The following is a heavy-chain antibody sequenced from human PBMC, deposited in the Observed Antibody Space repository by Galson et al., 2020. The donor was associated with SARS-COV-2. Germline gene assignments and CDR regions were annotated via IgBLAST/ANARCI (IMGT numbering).Heavy chain of an antibody. CDR3: TRFKGFGEVVRWFDP. Sequence: ASETLSLTCTVSSGSIRSSHSYWGWIRQSPGKGLEWIGNMYYSGSAYYNPSPQSRVTMSVDTSKSQFSLRLSFVTAADTAIYYCTRFKGFGEVVRWFDPLGQGTVVTVSS. D-gene: IGHD3-10*01. CDR2: MYYSGSA. V-gene: IGHV4-39*07. CDR1: SGSIRSSHSY. J-gene: IGHJ5*01.